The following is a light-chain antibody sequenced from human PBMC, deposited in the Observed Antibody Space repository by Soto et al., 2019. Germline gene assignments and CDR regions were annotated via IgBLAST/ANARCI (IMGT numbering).Light chain of an antibody. J-gene: IGLJ1*01. Sequence: QSALTQPPSASGSPGQSVTISCTGTSSDVGGYKYVSWYQQHPGKAPKLMIFEVNKRTSGVPDRFSGSKYGNTSSLTVSGLQAEDEADYYCSSYAGINNLGVFGTGTKVTVL. CDR3: SSYAGINNLGV. V-gene: IGLV2-8*01. CDR1: SSDVGGYKY. CDR2: EVN.